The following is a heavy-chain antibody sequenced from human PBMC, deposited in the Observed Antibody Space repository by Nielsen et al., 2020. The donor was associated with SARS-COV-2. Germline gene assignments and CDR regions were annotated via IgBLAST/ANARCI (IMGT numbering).Heavy chain of an antibody. CDR2: IYHTGST. D-gene: IGHD6-13*01. CDR1: GGSIKTASYY. J-gene: IGHJ4*02. CDR3: ARDDFSGSWDYFDS. Sequence: SETLSLACTVSGGSIKTASYYWSWIRQHPEWGLEWVGYIYHTGSTYYNSALESRVTISADMSKNQFSLRLRSVTAADTAVYFCARDDFSGSWDYFDSWGQGTLVTVSS. V-gene: IGHV4-31*03.